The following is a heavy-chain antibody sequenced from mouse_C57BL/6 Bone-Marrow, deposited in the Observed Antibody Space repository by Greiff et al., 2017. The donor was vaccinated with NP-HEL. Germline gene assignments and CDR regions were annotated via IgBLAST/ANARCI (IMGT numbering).Heavy chain of an antibody. CDR1: GFTFSDYG. V-gene: IGHV5-17*01. CDR3: ARGYYRNWYFDV. J-gene: IGHJ1*03. D-gene: IGHD2-14*01. Sequence: EVKVVESGGGLVKPGGSLKLSCAASGFTFSDYGMHWVRQAPEKGLEWVAYISSGSSTIYYADTVKGRFTISRDNAKNTLFLQMTSLRSEDTAMYYCARGYYRNWYFDVWGTGTTVTVSS. CDR2: ISSGSSTI.